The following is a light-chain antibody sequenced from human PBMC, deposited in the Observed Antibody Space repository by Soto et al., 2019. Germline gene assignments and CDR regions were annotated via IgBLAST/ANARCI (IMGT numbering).Light chain of an antibody. Sequence: ALTQPPSVSGSPGQSVTISCTGTSSDIGSYNRVSWYQQPPGTAPKLMMYEVSNRPSGVPDRFSGSKSGNTASLTISGLQAEDEADYYCSLYTTGSTFVFGTGTKVTAL. CDR2: EVS. CDR3: SLYTTGSTFV. CDR1: SSDIGSYNR. V-gene: IGLV2-18*01. J-gene: IGLJ1*01.